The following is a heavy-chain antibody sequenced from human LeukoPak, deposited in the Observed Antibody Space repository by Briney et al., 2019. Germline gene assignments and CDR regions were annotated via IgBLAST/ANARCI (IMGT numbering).Heavy chain of an antibody. Sequence: GGSLRLSCAASGFTFSSYAMSWVRQAPGKGLEWVSAISGSGGSTYYADSVKGRFTISRDNSKNTLYLQMNSLRAEDTAVYHCAKDPRFSSQFDYWGQGTLVTVSS. CDR1: GFTFSSYA. D-gene: IGHD6-6*01. CDR2: ISGSGGST. J-gene: IGHJ4*02. CDR3: AKDPRFSSQFDY. V-gene: IGHV3-23*01.